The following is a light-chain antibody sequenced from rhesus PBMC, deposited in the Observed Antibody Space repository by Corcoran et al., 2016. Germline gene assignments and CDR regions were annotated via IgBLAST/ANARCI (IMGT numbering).Light chain of an antibody. CDR1: QDISSY. CDR2: DAS. V-gene: IGKV1-28*03. J-gene: IGKJ1*01. Sequence: DIQMTQSPSSLSASVGDTVTITCRASQDISSYLNWFQQKPGKAPNLLIYDASSLQSGVPSRFSGSGSGTDVTLTISSLQPEDFATYFCLHHNNYPWTFGQGTKVEIK. CDR3: LHHNNYPWT.